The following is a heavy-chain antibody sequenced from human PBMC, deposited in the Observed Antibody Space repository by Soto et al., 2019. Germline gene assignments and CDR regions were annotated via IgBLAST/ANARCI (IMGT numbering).Heavy chain of an antibody. Sequence: GASVKVSCKVSGYTLTELSMHWVRQAPGKGLEWMGGFDPEDGETIYAQKFQGRVTMTEDTSTDTAYMELSSLRSEDTAVYYCATDPEYSSGQPSWGQGTLVTVSS. CDR3: ATDPEYSSGQPS. V-gene: IGHV1-24*01. J-gene: IGHJ4*02. CDR1: GYTLTELS. D-gene: IGHD6-19*01. CDR2: FDPEDGET.